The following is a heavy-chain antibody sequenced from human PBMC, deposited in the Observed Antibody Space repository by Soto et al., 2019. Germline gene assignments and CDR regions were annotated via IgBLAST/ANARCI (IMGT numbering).Heavy chain of an antibody. Sequence: ASVKVSCKASGYTFTSYDVNWVRQATGQGLEWMGWMNPNSGNTDYAQKFQGRVTITADNSTSTAYMELSSLRSEDTAVYYCASRYGDYLPTHYYYYYYMDVWGKGTTVTVS. V-gene: IGHV1-8*01. D-gene: IGHD4-17*01. J-gene: IGHJ6*03. CDR1: GYTFTSYD. CDR2: MNPNSGNT. CDR3: ASRYGDYLPTHYYYYYYMDV.